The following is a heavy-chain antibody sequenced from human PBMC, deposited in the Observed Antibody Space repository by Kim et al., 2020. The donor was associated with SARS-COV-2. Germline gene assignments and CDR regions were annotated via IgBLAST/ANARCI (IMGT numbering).Heavy chain of an antibody. D-gene: IGHD3-22*01. Sequence: GGSLRLSCAASGFTFSSYGMHWVRQAPGKGLERVAVISYDGSTKYYADSVKGRFTISRDNFKNTLYLQMNSLRAVDTPVYYCARDWDSSGRSDYRGQGT. J-gene: IGHJ4*02. V-gene: IGHV3-33*05. CDR2: ISYDGSTK. CDR3: ARDWDSSGRSDY. CDR1: GFTFSSYG.